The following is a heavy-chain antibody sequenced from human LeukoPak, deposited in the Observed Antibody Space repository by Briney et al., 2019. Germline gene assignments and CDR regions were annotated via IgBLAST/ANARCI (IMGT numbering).Heavy chain of an antibody. CDR2: LNPNSGDT. J-gene: IGHJ4*02. CDR3: ARGVPPSYSSAWYVNY. Sequence: VASVKVSCKASGYTFTGYYMHWVRQAPGQGLEWMGWLNPNSGDTNYAQKFQGRVTMTRDTSISTAYMELSRLGSDDTAVYYCARGVPPSYSSAWYVNYWGQGALVTVSS. CDR1: GYTFTGYY. D-gene: IGHD6-19*01. V-gene: IGHV1-2*02.